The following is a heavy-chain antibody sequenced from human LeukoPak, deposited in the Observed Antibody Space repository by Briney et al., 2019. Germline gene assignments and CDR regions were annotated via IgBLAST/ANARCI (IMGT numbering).Heavy chain of an antibody. J-gene: IGHJ4*02. CDR1: GYTFTGYY. Sequence: ASVKVSCKASGYTFTGYYMHWVRQAPGQGLEWMGWINPNSGGTNYAQKFQGRVTMTRDTSISTAYMELSRLGSDDTAVYYCVRDFDVLLWFGELSFDYWGQGTLVTVSS. CDR2: INPNSGGT. V-gene: IGHV1-2*02. CDR3: VRDFDVLLWFGELSFDY. D-gene: IGHD3-10*01.